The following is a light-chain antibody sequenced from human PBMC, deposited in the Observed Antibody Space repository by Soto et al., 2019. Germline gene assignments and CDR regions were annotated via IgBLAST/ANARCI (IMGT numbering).Light chain of an antibody. CDR1: ERISRS. CDR3: QLSQQRSSGLPIA. V-gene: IGKV3-11*01. CDR2: DAS. Sequence: DIVLPQYPDTLSLSPGNRFTLSCMANERISRSLAWYQQKPGQPPRILIYDASFRATGIPERFSGSGSGTDFTLSISSLEPEDFAVYYCQLSQQRSSGLPIAFGQGTLLEN. J-gene: IGKJ5*01.